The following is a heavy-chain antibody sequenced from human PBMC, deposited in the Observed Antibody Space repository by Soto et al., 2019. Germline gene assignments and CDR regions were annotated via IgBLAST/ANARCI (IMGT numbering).Heavy chain of an antibody. D-gene: IGHD6-13*01. CDR1: GFTFGDYA. Sequence: PGGSLRLSCTASGFTFGDYAMSWFRQAPGKGLEWVGFIRSKAYGGTTEYAASVKGRFTISRDDSKSIAYLQMNSLKTEDTAVYYCTRFVSSWYQILRAFDIWGQGTMVTVSS. CDR2: IRSKAYGGTT. J-gene: IGHJ3*02. CDR3: TRFVSSWYQILRAFDI. V-gene: IGHV3-49*03.